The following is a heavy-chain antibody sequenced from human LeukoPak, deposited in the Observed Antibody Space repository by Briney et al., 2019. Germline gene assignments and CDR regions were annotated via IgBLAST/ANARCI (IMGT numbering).Heavy chain of an antibody. V-gene: IGHV3-21*01. CDR3: ARGSSDYFDY. J-gene: IGHJ4*02. Sequence: GGSLRLSCAASGLTFSSYNMNWVRQAPGQGLEWVSFISSSNYIYYTDSVKGRFTISRDNAKNSLFLQMNSLRAEDTAVYYCARGSSDYFDYWGQGTLVTVSS. CDR1: GLTFSSYN. CDR2: ISSSNYI.